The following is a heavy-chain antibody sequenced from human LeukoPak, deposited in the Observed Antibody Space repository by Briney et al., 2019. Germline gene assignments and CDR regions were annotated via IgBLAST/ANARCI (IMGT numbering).Heavy chain of an antibody. D-gene: IGHD1-1*01. Sequence: GGPLRLSCAASGVTFSSYWMSWVRQATGKGQEWVANIKQDGSEKYYVDSVKGRFTISRDNAKNSLYLQMNSLRAEDTAVYYCASPANDLPYYYYMDVWGKGTTVTVSS. V-gene: IGHV3-7*01. CDR2: IKQDGSEK. CDR1: GVTFSSYW. CDR3: ASPANDLPYYYYMDV. J-gene: IGHJ6*03.